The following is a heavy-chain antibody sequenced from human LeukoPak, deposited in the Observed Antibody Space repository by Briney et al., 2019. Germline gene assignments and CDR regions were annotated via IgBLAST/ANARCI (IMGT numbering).Heavy chain of an antibody. CDR2: TYYRSTWYN. CDR3: ARVKGPTVDAFDI. CDR1: GDSVSSNTAA. V-gene: IGHV6-1*01. J-gene: IGHJ3*02. Sequence: SQTLSLTCAISGDSVSSNTAAWNWIRHSPSRGLEWLGRTYYRSTWYNDYAVSVKSRITINPDTSKNQFSLQLNSVTPEDTAVYYCARVKGPTVDAFDIWGQGTMVTVSS.